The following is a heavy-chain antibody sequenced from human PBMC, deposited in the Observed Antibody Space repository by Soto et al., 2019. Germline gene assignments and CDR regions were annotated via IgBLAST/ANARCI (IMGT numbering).Heavy chain of an antibody. Sequence: GGSLRLSCAASGFTFSSYAMHWVRQAPGKGLEWVAVISYDGSNKYYADSVKGRFTISRDNSKNTLYLQMNSLRAEDTAVYYCARTTLPPRITMMGYYGMDVWGQGTTVTVSS. CDR2: ISYDGSNK. D-gene: IGHD3-22*01. V-gene: IGHV3-30-3*01. CDR1: GFTFSSYA. J-gene: IGHJ6*01. CDR3: ARTTLPPRITMMGYYGMDV.